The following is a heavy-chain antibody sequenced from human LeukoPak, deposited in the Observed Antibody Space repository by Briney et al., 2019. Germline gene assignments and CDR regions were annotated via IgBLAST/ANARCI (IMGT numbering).Heavy chain of an antibody. Sequence: PSETLSLTCAVYGGSFSGYYWSWIRQPPGKGLEWIGEINHSGSTNYNPSLKSRVTISVDTSKNQFSLKLSSVTAADTAVYYCARVNSSSWYGNYWYFDLWGRGTLVTVSS. J-gene: IGHJ2*01. D-gene: IGHD6-13*01. CDR1: GGSFSGYY. CDR2: INHSGST. V-gene: IGHV4-34*01. CDR3: ARVNSSSWYGNYWYFDL.